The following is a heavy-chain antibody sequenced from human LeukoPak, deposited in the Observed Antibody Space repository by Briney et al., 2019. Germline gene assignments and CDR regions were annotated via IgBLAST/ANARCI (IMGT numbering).Heavy chain of an antibody. D-gene: IGHD3-9*01. CDR3: AKGSHRTLTYFDY. CDR2: INSDGSTT. CDR1: GFTFSSYW. J-gene: IGHJ4*02. Sequence: PGESLRLSCAASGFTFSSYWMHWVRQAPGKGLVWVSRINSDGSTTSYADSVKGRFTISRDNSKNTLYLQMNSLRAEDTAVYYCAKGSHRTLTYFDYWGQGTLVTVSS. V-gene: IGHV3-74*01.